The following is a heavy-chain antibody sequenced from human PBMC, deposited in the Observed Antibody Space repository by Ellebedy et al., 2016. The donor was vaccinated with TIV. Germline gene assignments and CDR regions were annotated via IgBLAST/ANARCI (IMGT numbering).Heavy chain of an antibody. CDR1: GFNFGDHT. Sequence: GGSLRLSXVASGFNFGDHTIHWVRRAPGKGLEWLAVISFDGNIKDYASSVKGRFTISRDNSRNTVHLQMSSLKPEDTALYYCARDKGLVVVDGTPDTLDVWGQGTMVIVSS. V-gene: IGHV3-30-3*01. CDR3: ARDKGLVVVDGTPDTLDV. CDR2: ISFDGNIK. D-gene: IGHD2-15*01. J-gene: IGHJ3*01.